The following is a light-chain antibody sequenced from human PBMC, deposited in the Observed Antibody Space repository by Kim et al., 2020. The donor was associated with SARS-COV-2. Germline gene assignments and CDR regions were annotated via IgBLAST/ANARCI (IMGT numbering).Light chain of an antibody. V-gene: IGLV10-54*01. CDR1: SNNVGYQG. CDR2: RDN. Sequence: QTATLTCIGNSNNVGYQGAAWTQQHQGHPPKVLFDRDNNRPSGISERFSASRSGNTASLTISGLQPEDEADYYCSAWDSSLTAWVFGGGTQLTVL. CDR3: SAWDSSLTAWV. J-gene: IGLJ3*02.